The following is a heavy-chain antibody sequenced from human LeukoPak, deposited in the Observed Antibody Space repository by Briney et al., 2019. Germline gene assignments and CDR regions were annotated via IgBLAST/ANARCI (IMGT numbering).Heavy chain of an antibody. CDR1: GFTFDDYA. J-gene: IGHJ4*02. Sequence: GGSLRLSCAASGFTFDDYAMHWVRQAPGKGLEWVSGISWNSGSIGYADSVKGRFTISRDNAKNSLYLQMNSLRAEDTALYYCAKDLGYCSSTSCYTGFDYWGQGTLVTVTS. D-gene: IGHD2-2*02. CDR3: AKDLGYCSSTSCYTGFDY. V-gene: IGHV3-9*01. CDR2: ISWNSGSI.